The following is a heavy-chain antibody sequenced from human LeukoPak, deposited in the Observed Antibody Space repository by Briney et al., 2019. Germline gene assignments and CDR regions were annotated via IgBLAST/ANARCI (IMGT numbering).Heavy chain of an antibody. J-gene: IGHJ4*02. V-gene: IGHV3-21*01. CDR3: ARDVAGTTLGGHDY. CDR1: GFTFSSYS. CDR2: ISSSSSYI. D-gene: IGHD1-7*01. Sequence: PGGSLRLSCAASGFTFSSYSMNWVCQAPGKGLEWVSSISSSSSYIYYADSVKGRFTISRDNAKNSLYLQMNSLRAEDTAVYYCARDVAGTTLGGHDYWGQGTLVTVSS.